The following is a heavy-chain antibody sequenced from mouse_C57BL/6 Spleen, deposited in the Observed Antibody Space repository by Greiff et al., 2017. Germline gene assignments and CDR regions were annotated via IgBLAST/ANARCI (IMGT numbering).Heavy chain of an antibody. CDR2: INPGSGGT. Sequence: QVQLQQSGAELVRPGTSVKVSCKASGYAFTNYLIEWVKQRPGQGLEWIGVINPGSGGTNYNEKFKGKATLTAGKSSSTAYMQLSSLTSEDSAVYFGARSPYYGNYALFAYWGQGTLVTVSA. CDR3: ARSPYYGNYALFAY. J-gene: IGHJ3*01. CDR1: GYAFTNYL. V-gene: IGHV1-54*01. D-gene: IGHD2-10*01.